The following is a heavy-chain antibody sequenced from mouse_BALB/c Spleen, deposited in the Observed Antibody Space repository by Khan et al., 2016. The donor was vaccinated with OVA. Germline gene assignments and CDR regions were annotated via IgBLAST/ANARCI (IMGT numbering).Heavy chain of an antibody. CDR1: GFTFSSFG. V-gene: IGHV5-17*02. CDR2: ISGDSSTI. D-gene: IGHD1-1*01. CDR3: ARSYFYGYYLDK. Sequence: EVELVESGGGLVQPGGSRKLSCVASGFTFSSFGMHWVRQAPEKGLEWVAYISGDSSTIYYTDTVKGRFTISRDNTKNTLFLQMNRLRSEDMAMNYCARSYFYGYYLDKWGKGTTLTVSS. J-gene: IGHJ2*01.